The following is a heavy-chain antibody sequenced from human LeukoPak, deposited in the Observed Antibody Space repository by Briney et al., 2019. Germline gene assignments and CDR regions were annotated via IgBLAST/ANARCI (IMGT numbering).Heavy chain of an antibody. Sequence: PGGSLRLSCAASGFTFTRNAMAWVRQAPGKGLEWIGNVYYSGSTYYNPSLQSRVTISVDTSENQFSLKLSSVTAADTAVYYCARLWFGPDAFGIWGQGTMVTVSS. V-gene: IGHV4-39*01. CDR1: GFTFTRNA. CDR2: VYYSGST. J-gene: IGHJ3*02. D-gene: IGHD3-10*01. CDR3: ARLWFGPDAFGI.